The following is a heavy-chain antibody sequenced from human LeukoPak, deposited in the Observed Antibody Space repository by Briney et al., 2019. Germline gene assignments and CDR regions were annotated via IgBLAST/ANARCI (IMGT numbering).Heavy chain of an antibody. V-gene: IGHV3-33*06. CDR1: GFTFSSYG. D-gene: IGHD2-15*01. CDR3: AKVTTPGRSYYYYYMDV. Sequence: GRSLRLSCAASGFTFSSYGMHWVRQAPGKGLEWVAVIWYDGSNKYYADSVKGRFTISRDNSKNTPYLQMNSLRAEDTAVYYCAKVTTPGRSYYYYYMDVWGKGTTVTVSS. CDR2: IWYDGSNK. J-gene: IGHJ6*03.